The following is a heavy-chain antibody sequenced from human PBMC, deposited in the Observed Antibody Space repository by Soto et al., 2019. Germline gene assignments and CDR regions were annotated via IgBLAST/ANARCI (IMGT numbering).Heavy chain of an antibody. V-gene: IGHV5-10-1*01. Sequence: PVESLKISCKGSGYSFTSYWISWVRQMPGKGLEWVGRFDPSDSYTNYSPSFQGHVTISADKSISTAYLQWSSLKASDTAMYYCARLYDGSGYYYYYGMDVWGQGTTVTVSS. CDR1: GYSFTSYW. D-gene: IGHD6-19*01. CDR2: FDPSDSYT. CDR3: ARLYDGSGYYYYYGMDV. J-gene: IGHJ6*02.